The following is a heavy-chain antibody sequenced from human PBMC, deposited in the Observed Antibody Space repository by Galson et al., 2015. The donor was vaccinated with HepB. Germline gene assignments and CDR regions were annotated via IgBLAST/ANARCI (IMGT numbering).Heavy chain of an antibody. Sequence: SVKVSCKASGYTFTSYAMHWVRQAPGQRLEWMGWMNAGNGNTKYSQKFQGSVTITRDTSASTAYMDLSSLRSEDTAIYYCARARIQLWSDDAFDIWGQGTMVTVSS. V-gene: IGHV1-3*01. CDR3: ARARIQLWSDDAFDI. D-gene: IGHD5-18*01. CDR2: MNAGNGNT. J-gene: IGHJ3*02. CDR1: GYTFTSYA.